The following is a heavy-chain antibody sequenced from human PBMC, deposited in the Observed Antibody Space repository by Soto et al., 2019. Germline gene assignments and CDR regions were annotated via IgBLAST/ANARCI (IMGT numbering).Heavy chain of an antibody. CDR2: IFHDGTA. V-gene: IGHV4-4*02. CDR3: ARLVYDTRLNYMYFDF. D-gene: IGHD3-10*01. Sequence: KPSETLSLTCAVSGVSISSGNCCTWVRQTPHRGLGYVGEIFHDGTANYYPSFEGRVAISVDTSKNQFSLKLTSVTAADTAIYFCARLVYDTRLNYMYFDFWGQGALVTVSS. J-gene: IGHJ4*02. CDR1: GVSISSGNC.